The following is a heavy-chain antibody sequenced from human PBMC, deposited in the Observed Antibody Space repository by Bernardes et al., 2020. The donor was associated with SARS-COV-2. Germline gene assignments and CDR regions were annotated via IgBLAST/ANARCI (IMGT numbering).Heavy chain of an antibody. CDR3: ARGSGSYYFSRDDY. V-gene: IGHV3-30-3*01. Sequence: LRLSCAASGFTFSSYAMHWVRQAPGKGLEWVAVISYDGSNKYYADSVKGRFTISRDNSKNTLYLQMNSLRAEDTAVYYCARGSGSYYFSRDDYWGQGTLVTVSS. CDR2: ISYDGSNK. J-gene: IGHJ4*02. D-gene: IGHD1-26*01. CDR1: GFTFSSYA.